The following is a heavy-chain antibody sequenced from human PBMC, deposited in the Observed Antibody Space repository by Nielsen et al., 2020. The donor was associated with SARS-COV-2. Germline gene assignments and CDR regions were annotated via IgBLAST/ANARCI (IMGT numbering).Heavy chain of an antibody. Sequence: GGSLRLSCAASGFTFSSYWMHWVRQAPGKGLVWVSRINSDGSSTSYADSVKGRFTISRDNSKNTLYLQMNSLRAEDTAVYYCAKATYSSGWSYYYGMDVWGQGTTVTVSS. V-gene: IGHV3-74*01. CDR2: INSDGSST. CDR3: AKATYSSGWSYYYGMDV. J-gene: IGHJ6*02. CDR1: GFTFSSYW. D-gene: IGHD6-19*01.